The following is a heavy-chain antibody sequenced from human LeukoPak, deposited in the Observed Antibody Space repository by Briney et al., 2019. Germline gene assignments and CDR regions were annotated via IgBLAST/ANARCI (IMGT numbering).Heavy chain of an antibody. CDR1: GFTFDDYG. CDR2: IYSGGST. J-gene: IGHJ4*02. V-gene: IGHV3-53*01. CDR3: ARGTIGNIVVIPAVLDH. D-gene: IGHD2-2*01. Sequence: GGSLRLSCAASGFTFDDYGMSWVRQAPGKGLEWVSVIYSGGSTYYADSVKGRFTISRDNSKNTLYLQMNSLRAEDTAVYYCARGTIGNIVVIPAVLDHWGQGTLVTVSS.